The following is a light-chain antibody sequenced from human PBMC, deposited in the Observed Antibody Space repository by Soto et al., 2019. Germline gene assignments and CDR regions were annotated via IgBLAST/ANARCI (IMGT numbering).Light chain of an antibody. CDR1: QDISNY. J-gene: IGKJ5*01. V-gene: IGKV1-33*01. CDR2: DAS. CDR3: QQYDILPIT. Sequence: DIQMTQSPSSLSASVGDRVTITCQASQDISNYLNWYHQKPGKAPRLLIYDASNLEIGVPSRFSGSGSGTHFTFTISSLQTEDIGTYYCQQYDILPITFGRGTRLEIK.